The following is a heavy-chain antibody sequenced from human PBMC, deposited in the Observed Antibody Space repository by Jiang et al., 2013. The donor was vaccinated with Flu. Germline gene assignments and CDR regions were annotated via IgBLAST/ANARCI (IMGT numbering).Heavy chain of an antibody. V-gene: IGHV5-51*01. CDR1: GYLFTAYW. CDR2: IYPNDYDT. D-gene: IGHD4-17*01. J-gene: IGHJ5*02. Sequence: GAEVKKPGESLKISCRGSGYLFTAYWIGWVRQMPGKGLEWIGIIYPNDYDTRYSTSLQGQATISADKSINTAYLQWSSLETSDTATYYCARLMSTATPPDSWGQGTQVTVSS. CDR3: ARLMSTATPPDS.